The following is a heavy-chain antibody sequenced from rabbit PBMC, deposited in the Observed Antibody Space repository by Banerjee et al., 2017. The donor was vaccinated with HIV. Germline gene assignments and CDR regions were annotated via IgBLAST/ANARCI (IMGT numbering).Heavy chain of an antibody. CDR1: GLDLSSDYY. D-gene: IGHD4-1*01. J-gene: IGHJ4*01. V-gene: IGHV1S45*01. Sequence: QQQLEESGGGLVKPGGTLTLTCKASGLDLSSDYYMCWVRQAPGKGLEWIGTIYAGSSGSTYYASWAKGRFTISKTSSTTVTLQMTSLTAADTATYFCARDLAGVIGWNFGLWGPGTLVTIS. CDR2: IYAGSSGST. CDR3: ARDLAGVIGWNFGL.